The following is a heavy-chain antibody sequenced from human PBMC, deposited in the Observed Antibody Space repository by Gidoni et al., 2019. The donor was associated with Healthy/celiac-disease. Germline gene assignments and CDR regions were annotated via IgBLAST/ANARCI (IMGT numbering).Heavy chain of an antibody. V-gene: IGHV3-23*01. Sequence: LEWVSAISCSGGSTYYADSVKGRFTISRDNSKNTLYLQMNSLRAEDTAVYYCAKDLGSPPPHNWFDPWGQGTLVTVSS. CDR3: AKDLGSPPPHNWFDP. J-gene: IGHJ5*02. D-gene: IGHD6-13*01. CDR2: ISCSGGST.